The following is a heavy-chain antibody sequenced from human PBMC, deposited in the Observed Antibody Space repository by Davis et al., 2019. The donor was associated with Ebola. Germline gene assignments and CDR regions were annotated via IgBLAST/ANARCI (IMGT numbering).Heavy chain of an antibody. CDR1: GGSISSNSCY. Sequence: SETLSLTCTVSGGSISSNSCYWDWIRQPPGKGLEWIGSIYYSGITNYNPSLKSRVTISVDMSKNQFSLKLSSVTAADTAVYYCARDRKESVTTILYYYYGMDVWGKGTTVTVSS. D-gene: IGHD4-11*01. J-gene: IGHJ6*04. V-gene: IGHV4-39*07. CDR3: ARDRKESVTTILYYYYGMDV. CDR2: IYYSGIT.